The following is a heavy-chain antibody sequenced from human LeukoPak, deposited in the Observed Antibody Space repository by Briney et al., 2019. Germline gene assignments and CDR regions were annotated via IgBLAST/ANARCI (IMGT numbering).Heavy chain of an antibody. D-gene: IGHD2-2*01. CDR1: GGSISSHY. V-gene: IGHV4-59*11. J-gene: IGHJ4*02. CDR2: IYYSGST. CDR3: AKDPGTRRDY. Sequence: SETLSLTCTVSGGSISSHYWSWIRQPPGKGLEWIGYIYYSGSTNYNPSLKSRVTISVDTSKNQFSLKLSSVTAADTAVYYCAKDPGTRRDYWGQGTLVTVSS.